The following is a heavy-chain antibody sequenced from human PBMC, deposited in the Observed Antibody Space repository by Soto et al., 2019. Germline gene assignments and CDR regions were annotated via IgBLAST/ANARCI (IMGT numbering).Heavy chain of an antibody. CDR2: ISYDGSNK. Sequence: PGGSLRLSCAASGFTFSSYGMHWVRQAPGKGLEWVAVISYDGSNKYYADSVKGRFTISRDNSKNTLYLQMNSLRAEDTAVYYCAKDETIFGVVYYGMDVWGQGTTVTVSS. D-gene: IGHD3-3*01. J-gene: IGHJ6*02. CDR3: AKDETIFGVVYYGMDV. V-gene: IGHV3-30*18. CDR1: GFTFSSYG.